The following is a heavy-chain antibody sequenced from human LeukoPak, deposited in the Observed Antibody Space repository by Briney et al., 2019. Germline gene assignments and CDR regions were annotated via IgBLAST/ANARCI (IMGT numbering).Heavy chain of an antibody. CDR3: ARVTAIGSSYHYYMDV. V-gene: IGHV7-4-1*02. CDR2: INTNTGNP. D-gene: IGHD2-2*01. J-gene: IGHJ6*03. Sequence: GASVKVSCKASGYTFTSYAMNWVRQAPGQGLEWMGWINTNTGNPTYAQGFTGRFVFSLDTSVSTAYLQISSLKAEDTAVYYCARVTAIGSSYHYYMDVWGQGTMVTVSS. CDR1: GYTFTSYA.